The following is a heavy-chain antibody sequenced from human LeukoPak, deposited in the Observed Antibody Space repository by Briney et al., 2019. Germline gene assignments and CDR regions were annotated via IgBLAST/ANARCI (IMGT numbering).Heavy chain of an antibody. D-gene: IGHD2-15*01. CDR1: GFTFSSYG. J-gene: IGHJ4*02. CDR3: AKAVSPIAPTSYFDS. CDR2: ISGSGSET. Sequence: GGSLRLSCAASGFTFSSYGLHWVRQAPGKGLEWVSDISGSGSETHYTDSVKGRFTISRDNSKNLLYLDMNSLRLEDTAVYYCAKAVSPIAPTSYFDSWGQGTKVAVSS. V-gene: IGHV3-23*01.